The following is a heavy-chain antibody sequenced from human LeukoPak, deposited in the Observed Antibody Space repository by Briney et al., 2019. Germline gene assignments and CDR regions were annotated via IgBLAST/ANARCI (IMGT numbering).Heavy chain of an antibody. CDR1: GFTFSIYT. V-gene: IGHV3-21*01. CDR3: ARRYCGGGTCYSFRGDWFDP. Sequence: GGSLRLSCAASGFTFSIYTMNWVRQAPGKGLEWVSSISSSSSYIYYADSVKGRFTISRDNAKNSLYLQMNSLRAEDTAVYYCARRYCGGGTCYSFRGDWFDPWGQGTLVTVSS. D-gene: IGHD2-15*01. CDR2: ISSSSSYI. J-gene: IGHJ5*02.